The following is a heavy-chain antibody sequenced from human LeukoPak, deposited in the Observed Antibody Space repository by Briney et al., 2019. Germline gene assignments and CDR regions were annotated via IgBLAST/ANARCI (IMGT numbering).Heavy chain of an antibody. D-gene: IGHD3-22*01. V-gene: IGHV3-21*01. CDR3: ARGTYYYDSSGYCDY. CDR1: GFTFSSYS. J-gene: IGHJ4*02. Sequence: GGSLRLSCAASGFTFSSYSMNWVRQAPGKGLEWVSSISSSSSCIYYADSVKGRFTISRDNSKNTLYLQMNSLRAEDTAVYYCARGTYYYDSSGYCDYWGQGTLVTVSS. CDR2: ISSSSSCI.